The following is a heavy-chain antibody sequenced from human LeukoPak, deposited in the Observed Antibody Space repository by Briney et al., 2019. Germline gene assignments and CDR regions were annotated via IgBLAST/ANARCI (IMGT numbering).Heavy chain of an antibody. CDR2: INPDGREK. CDR3: ARYGDYANWFDP. D-gene: IGHD4-17*01. J-gene: IGHJ5*02. Sequence: GGSLRLSCAASGFTFSSYAMSWVRQAPGKGLEWVASINPDGREKYSVDSVKGRFTISRDNAKNSLFLQMNSLRAEDTAVYYCARYGDYANWFDPWGQGTLVTVSS. CDR1: GFTFSSYA. V-gene: IGHV3-7*01.